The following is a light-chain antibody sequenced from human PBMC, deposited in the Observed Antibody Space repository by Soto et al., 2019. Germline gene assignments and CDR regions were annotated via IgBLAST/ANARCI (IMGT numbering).Light chain of an antibody. J-gene: IGLJ2*01. CDR3: CSYAGSRTHVL. Sequence: QSALTQPASVSESPGQSITISCTGTSGDVGNYNLVSWYQQHPGKAPKLMIYEGSKRPSGVSNRFSGSKSGNTASLTISGLQAEDEADYYCCSYAGSRTHVLFGGGTKLTVL. CDR2: EGS. V-gene: IGLV2-23*01. CDR1: SGDVGNYNL.